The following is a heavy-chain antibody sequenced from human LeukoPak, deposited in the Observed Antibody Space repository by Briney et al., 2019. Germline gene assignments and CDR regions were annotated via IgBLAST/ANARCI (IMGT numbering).Heavy chain of an antibody. Sequence: ASVKVSCKASGYTFTSYDINWVRQATGQGLEWMGLMNPKNGHTVYAQKFQGRVTMTRDTSISTAYLELSSLRSEDTAVYYCAXNLMYCSSTTCYLDYWGQGTLVTVSS. V-gene: IGHV1-8*01. D-gene: IGHD2-2*01. CDR3: AXNLMYCSSTTCYLDY. J-gene: IGHJ4*02. CDR1: GYTFTSYD. CDR2: MNPKNGHT.